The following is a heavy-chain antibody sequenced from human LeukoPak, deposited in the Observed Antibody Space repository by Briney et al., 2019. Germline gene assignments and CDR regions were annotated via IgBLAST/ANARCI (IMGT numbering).Heavy chain of an antibody. D-gene: IGHD3-10*01. Sequence: ASVKVSCKASGYTFTSYGISWVRQAPGQGLEWMGWISAYNGNTNYAQKLQGRVTMTTDTSTSTAHMELRSLRYDDTAVYYCARQSGSGSPLGYWGQGTLVTVSS. CDR3: ARQSGSGSPLGY. CDR1: GYTFTSYG. J-gene: IGHJ4*02. V-gene: IGHV1-18*01. CDR2: ISAYNGNT.